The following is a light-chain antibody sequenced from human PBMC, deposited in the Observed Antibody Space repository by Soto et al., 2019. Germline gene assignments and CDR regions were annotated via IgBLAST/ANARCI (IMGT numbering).Light chain of an antibody. V-gene: IGLV2-8*01. CDR1: SCDVGDNNY. J-gene: IGLJ1*01. CDR3: CSYAGGNSYV. Sequence: QSVLTQPPSASGSPGQSVTISCTGTSCDVGDNNYVSWYQQHPGKAPKVMIYEVSKRPSGVPDRFSASKSGNTASLTVSGLQAEDEADYYCCSYAGGNSYVFGTGTKVTVL. CDR2: EVS.